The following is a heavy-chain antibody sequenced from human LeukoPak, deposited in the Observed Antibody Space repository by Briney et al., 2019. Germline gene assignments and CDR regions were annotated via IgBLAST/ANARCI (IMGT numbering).Heavy chain of an antibody. CDR1: GGSISSYY. CDR2: IYYSGGT. Sequence: SETLSLTCTVSGGSISSYYGSWIRQPPGKGLEWIGYIYYSGGTNYNPSLKSRVTISVDTSKNQFSLKLSSVTAADTAVYYCARTGYYGSGSYLATPYYYYGMDVWGQGTTVTVSS. V-gene: IGHV4-59*08. J-gene: IGHJ6*02. CDR3: ARTGYYGSGSYLATPYYYYGMDV. D-gene: IGHD3-10*01.